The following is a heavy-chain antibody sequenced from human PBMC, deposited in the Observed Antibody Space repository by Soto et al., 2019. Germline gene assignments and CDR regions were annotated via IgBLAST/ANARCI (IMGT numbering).Heavy chain of an antibody. CDR3: TTTEHRGGDCSLGDY. J-gene: IGHJ4*02. D-gene: IGHD2-21*02. Sequence: EVQLVESGGGLVKPGGSLRLSCAASGFTFSNAWMSWVRQAPGKGLEWVGRIKSKTDGGTTDYAAPVKGRFTISRDDSKNTLYLQMNSLKTEDTAVYYCTTTEHRGGDCSLGDYWGQGTLVTVSS. V-gene: IGHV3-15*01. CDR1: GFTFSNAW. CDR2: IKSKTDGGTT.